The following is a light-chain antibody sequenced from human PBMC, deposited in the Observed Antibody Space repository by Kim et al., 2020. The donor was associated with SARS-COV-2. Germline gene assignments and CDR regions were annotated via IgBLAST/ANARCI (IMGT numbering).Light chain of an antibody. CDR1: QSVSSSY. J-gene: IGKJ1*01. CDR2: GAS. V-gene: IGKV3D-7*01. CDR3: QQDYNLPRT. Sequence: PGERVTLSCRASQSVSSSYLTWYQQKPGQAPRLLIYGASTRATGIPARFSVIGSGTDFTLTISRLQPEDFAVYYCQQDYNLPRTFGQGTTV.